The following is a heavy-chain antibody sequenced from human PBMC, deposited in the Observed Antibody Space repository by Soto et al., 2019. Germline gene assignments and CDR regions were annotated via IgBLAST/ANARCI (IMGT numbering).Heavy chain of an antibody. CDR3: AREGSGTTVVTTPYYSGMDV. D-gene: IGHD4-17*01. J-gene: IGHJ6*02. CDR2: IIPIFGTA. CDR1: GGTFSSYA. V-gene: IGHV1-69*13. Sequence: SVKVSCKASGGTFSSYAISWVRQAPGRGLEWMGGIIPIFGTANYAQKFQGRVTITADESTSTAYMELSSLRSEDTAVYYCAREGSGTTVVTTPYYSGMDVWGQGTRVTVSS.